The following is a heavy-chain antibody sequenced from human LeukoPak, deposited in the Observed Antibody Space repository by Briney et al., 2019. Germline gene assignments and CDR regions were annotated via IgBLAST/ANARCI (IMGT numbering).Heavy chain of an antibody. CDR1: GGSISSYY. CDR2: IYYSGGT. J-gene: IGHJ4*02. D-gene: IGHD3-10*01. Sequence: KPSETLSLTCTVSGGSISSYYWSWIRQPPGKGLEWIGYIYYSGGTNYNPSLKSRVTISVDTSKNQFSLKLSSMTAADTAVYYCARVGARNSYGSGELDYWGQGTLVTVSS. CDR3: ARVGARNSYGSGELDY. V-gene: IGHV4-59*12.